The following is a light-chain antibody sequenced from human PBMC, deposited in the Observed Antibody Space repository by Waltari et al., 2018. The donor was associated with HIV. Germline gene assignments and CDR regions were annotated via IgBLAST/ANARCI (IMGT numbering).Light chain of an antibody. CDR3: QQSYSTPRT. J-gene: IGKJ1*01. Sequence: RVTITCRASQSISSYLNWYQQKPGKAPKLLIYAASSLQSGVPSRFSGSGSGTDFTLTISSLQPEDFATYYCQQSYSTPRTFGQGTKVEIK. CDR1: QSISSY. V-gene: IGKV1-39*01. CDR2: AAS.